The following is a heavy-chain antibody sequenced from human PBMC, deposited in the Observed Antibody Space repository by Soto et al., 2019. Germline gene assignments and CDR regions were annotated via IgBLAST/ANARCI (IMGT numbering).Heavy chain of an antibody. D-gene: IGHD2-15*01. Sequence: GGSLRLSCAASGFTFSSYAMSWVRQAPGKGLEWVSAISGSGGSTYYADSVKGRFTISRDNSKNTLYLQMNSLRAEDTAVYYCAKEYCSGGSCYSELDYWGQGTLVTVSS. V-gene: IGHV3-23*01. J-gene: IGHJ4*02. CDR1: GFTFSSYA. CDR2: ISGSGGST. CDR3: AKEYCSGGSCYSELDY.